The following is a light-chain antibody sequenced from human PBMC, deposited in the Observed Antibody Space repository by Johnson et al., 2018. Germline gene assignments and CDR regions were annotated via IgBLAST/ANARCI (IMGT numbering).Light chain of an antibody. CDR3: GKWDSSRTAGNV. CDR1: SSNIGNNY. J-gene: IGLJ1*01. V-gene: IGLV1-51*02. Sequence: QSVLTQPPSVSAAPGQKVTISCSGSSSNIGNNYVSWYQQLPGTAPKLLIYENNKRPSGIPDRFSGSKSGTSATLGITGLQTGDVADYYCGKWDSSRTAGNVFGTGTKVTVL. CDR2: ENN.